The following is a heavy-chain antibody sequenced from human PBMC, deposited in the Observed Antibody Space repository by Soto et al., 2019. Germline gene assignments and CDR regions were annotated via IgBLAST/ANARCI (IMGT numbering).Heavy chain of an antibody. Sequence: GGSLRLSCAASGFTFSSYGMHWVRQAPGKGLEWVAVIWYDGSNKYYADSVKGRFTISRDNSKNTLYLQMNSLRAEDTAVYYCGVVAATAPFDYWGQGTLVTVYS. V-gene: IGHV3-33*01. CDR1: GFTFSSYG. D-gene: IGHD2-15*01. CDR2: IWYDGSNK. J-gene: IGHJ4*02. CDR3: GVVAATAPFDY.